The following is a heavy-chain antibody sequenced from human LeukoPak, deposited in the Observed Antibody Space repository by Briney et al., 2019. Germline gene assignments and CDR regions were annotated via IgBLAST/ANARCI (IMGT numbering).Heavy chain of an antibody. CDR2: IYCSGST. CDR1: GGSISSYY. J-gene: IGHJ5*02. D-gene: IGHD2-2*01. CDR3: ARTVVPAATPGFDP. Sequence: PSETLSLTCTVSGGSISSYYWSWIRQPPGKGLEWIGYIYCSGSTNYKPSLKSRVTISVDTSKNQFFLKLSSVTAADTAVYYCARTVVPAATPGFDPWGQGTLVTVSS. V-gene: IGHV4-59*01.